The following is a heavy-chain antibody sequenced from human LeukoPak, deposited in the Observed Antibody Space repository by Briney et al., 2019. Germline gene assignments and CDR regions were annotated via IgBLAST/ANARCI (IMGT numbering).Heavy chain of an antibody. Sequence: GGSLRLSCAASGFTFSSYWMHWVRQAPGKGLVWVSHIKSDGSSTTYADSVKGRFTISRDNAKNTLYLQMSSLRAEDTAVYFCARDGGIAVAAPFDYWGQGTLVTVSS. V-gene: IGHV3-74*01. CDR2: IKSDGSST. CDR3: ARDGGIAVAAPFDY. D-gene: IGHD6-19*01. CDR1: GFTFSSYW. J-gene: IGHJ4*02.